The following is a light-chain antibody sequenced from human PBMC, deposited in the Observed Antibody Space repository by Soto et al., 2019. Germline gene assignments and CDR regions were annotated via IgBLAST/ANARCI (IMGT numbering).Light chain of an antibody. CDR1: QSVSSN. Sequence: PQSPSTLSGSVGARVTLACRASQSVSSNLAWYQQQPGQATRLLMYAARTRATRTTARFRGSGSGTEFTLLISSQQSEDSALYYCQQYNNWPRTFGQGIKV. CDR2: AAR. CDR3: QQYNNWPRT. J-gene: IGKJ1*01. V-gene: IGKV3-15*01.